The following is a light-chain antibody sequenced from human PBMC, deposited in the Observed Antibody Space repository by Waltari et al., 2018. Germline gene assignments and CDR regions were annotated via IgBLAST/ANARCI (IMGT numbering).Light chain of an antibody. J-gene: IGKJ4*01. CDR1: QSVSSN. V-gene: IGKV3-11*01. CDR2: DAS. Sequence: EIVLTQSPATLLLSPGERATLSCRASQSVSSNLAWYQQKPGQAPRLLVYDASNRATGVPARFSGSGSGTDFTLIISSLEPEDFAVYYCQHRHNWPLAFGGGTKVEIK. CDR3: QHRHNWPLA.